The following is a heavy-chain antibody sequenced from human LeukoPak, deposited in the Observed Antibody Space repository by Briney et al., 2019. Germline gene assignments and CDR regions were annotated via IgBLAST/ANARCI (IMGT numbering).Heavy chain of an antibody. J-gene: IGHJ4*02. CDR3: ARHSNSAYGPRAFDY. CDR1: GGSISSSSYY. D-gene: IGHD5-12*01. V-gene: IGHV4-39*01. CDR2: IYYSGST. Sequence: PSETLSLTCTVSGGSISSSSYYWGWIRQPPGKGLEWIGSIYYSGSTYYNPSLKSRVTISVDTSKNQFSLKLSSVTAADTAVYYCARHSNSAYGPRAFDYWGQGTLVTVSS.